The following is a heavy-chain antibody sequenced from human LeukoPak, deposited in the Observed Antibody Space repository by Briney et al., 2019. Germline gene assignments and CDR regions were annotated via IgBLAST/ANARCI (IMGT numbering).Heavy chain of an antibody. Sequence: GGSLRLSCAASGFTFDDYGMSWVRQAPGKGLEYVSAITSNGGSTYYADSVKGRFTISRDNSKNTLYLQMSSLRAEDTAVYYCVKGITAMVPFFDYWGQGTLVTVSS. CDR1: GFTFDDYG. V-gene: IGHV3-64D*06. J-gene: IGHJ4*02. CDR3: VKGITAMVPFFDY. D-gene: IGHD5-18*01. CDR2: ITSNGGST.